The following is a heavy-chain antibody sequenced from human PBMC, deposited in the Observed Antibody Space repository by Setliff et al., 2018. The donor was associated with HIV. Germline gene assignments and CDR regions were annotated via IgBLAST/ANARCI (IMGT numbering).Heavy chain of an antibody. V-gene: IGHV4-39*01. CDR3: ATHYGPGSYYNY. J-gene: IGHJ4*02. D-gene: IGHD3-10*01. Sequence: SETLSLTCSVSGASVTSSSYYWGWIRQPPGKGLEWIGSIYYGGNTYSNPSLRSRLSISLDTSKNQFSLELYSVTAADTAVYYCATHYGPGSYYNYWGQGMLVTVSS. CDR1: GASVTSSSYY. CDR2: IYYGGNT.